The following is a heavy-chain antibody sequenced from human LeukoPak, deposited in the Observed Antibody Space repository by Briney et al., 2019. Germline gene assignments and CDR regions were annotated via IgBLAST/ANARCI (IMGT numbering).Heavy chain of an antibody. CDR3: ARGVRRVTSYHFDY. J-gene: IGHJ4*02. CDR2: LSYIGSA. Sequence: PSETLSLTCTVSGGSISSYYWSWIRQPPGKGLEWIGYLSYIGSAYYSPSLKSRVTISPDRSKNQFSLKLSSVTAADTAVYFCARGVRRVTSYHFDYWGQGTLVTVPS. D-gene: IGHD3-10*01. CDR1: GGSISSYY. V-gene: IGHV4-59*06.